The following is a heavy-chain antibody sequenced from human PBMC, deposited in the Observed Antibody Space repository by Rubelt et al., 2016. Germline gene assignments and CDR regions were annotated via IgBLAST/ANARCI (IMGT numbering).Heavy chain of an antibody. V-gene: IGHV3-23*05. Sequence: MSWLRQAPGKSPEWISYIFRSGSVTHYADSVKGRFTISRDNSKNTVYLQMNSLRDEDTAIYYCAKADRWSHSCWGQGALVTVSS. CDR3: AKADRWSHSC. D-gene: IGHD2-2*01. CDR2: IFRSGSVT. J-gene: IGHJ4*02.